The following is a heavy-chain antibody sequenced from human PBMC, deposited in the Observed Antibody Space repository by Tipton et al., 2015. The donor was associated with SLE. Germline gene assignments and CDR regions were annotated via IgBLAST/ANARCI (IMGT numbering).Heavy chain of an antibody. D-gene: IGHD3-10*01. Sequence: TLSLTCSVSGGSMSYHYWSWIRQPPGKGLEWIGYIYYTGNTNYNPSLKSRVTISVDTSTNQFSLRLSSVTAADTAVYYCARDYYGSGFDAFDIWGQGTMVTVSS. V-gene: IGHV4-59*11. J-gene: IGHJ3*02. CDR1: GGSMSYHY. CDR3: ARDYYGSGFDAFDI. CDR2: IYYTGNT.